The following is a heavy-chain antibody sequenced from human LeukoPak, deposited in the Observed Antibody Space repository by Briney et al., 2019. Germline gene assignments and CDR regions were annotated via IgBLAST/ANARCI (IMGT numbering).Heavy chain of an antibody. Sequence: SETLSLTCTVSGGSISSYYWSWIRQPPGKGLEWIGYIFYTGSTNYNPPLKSRVTISVLTSKNHFSLKLSSVTAADTAVYYCARAPNYDFWSGYLDYWGQGTLVTVSS. CDR2: IFYTGST. J-gene: IGHJ4*02. V-gene: IGHV4-59*08. CDR3: ARAPNYDFWSGYLDY. CDR1: GGSISSYY. D-gene: IGHD3-3*01.